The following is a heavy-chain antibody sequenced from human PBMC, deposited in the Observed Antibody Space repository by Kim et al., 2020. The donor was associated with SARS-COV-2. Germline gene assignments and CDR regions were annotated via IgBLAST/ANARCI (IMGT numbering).Heavy chain of an antibody. CDR2: LYYSGRT. J-gene: IGHJ4*02. V-gene: IGHV4-39*01. CDR1: DGFTGTGVYY. Sequence: SETLSLTCTVSDGFTGTGVYYWGWIRQPPGKGLEWIGSLYYSGRTYYNPSLKSRATISVDTSNHQFSLNLSSVTAADTAVYYCGIAPHYWGQGTLVTVSS. CDR3: GIAPHY.